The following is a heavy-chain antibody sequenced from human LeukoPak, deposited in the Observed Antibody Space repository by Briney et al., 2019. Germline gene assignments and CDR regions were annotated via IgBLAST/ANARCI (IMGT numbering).Heavy chain of an antibody. CDR3: ARAHSGTSLVEY. J-gene: IGHJ4*02. D-gene: IGHD1-26*01. V-gene: IGHV4-59*01. Sequence: SETLSLTXTVSRGSIMSYHWSWIRQPPGRGLEWIGYIFYSGSTNYNPSLKSRVAISVDTSKNQFSLKLSSVTAADTAVYFCARAHSGTSLVEYWGQGTLVTVSS. CDR1: RGSIMSYH. CDR2: IFYSGST.